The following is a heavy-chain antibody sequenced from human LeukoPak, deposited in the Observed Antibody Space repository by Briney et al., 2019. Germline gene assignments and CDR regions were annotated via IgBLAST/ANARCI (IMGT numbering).Heavy chain of an antibody. CDR2: ISNDGIDK. CDR1: GFIFTDYG. CDR3: AKAETQYYFDY. J-gene: IGHJ4*02. Sequence: GGSLRLSCAASGFIFTDYGMHWVRQAPGKGLEWVAVISNDGIDKYYADSVKGRFTISRDNSKNTLYLQMNSLRVEDTAVYYCAKAETQYYFDYWGQGTLVTVSS. V-gene: IGHV3-30*18. D-gene: IGHD4-11*01.